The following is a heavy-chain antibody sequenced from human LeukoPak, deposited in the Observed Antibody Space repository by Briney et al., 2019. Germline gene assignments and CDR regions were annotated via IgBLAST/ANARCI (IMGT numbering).Heavy chain of an antibody. Sequence: PSQTLSLTCTVSGGSISSGSYYWSWIRQPAGKGLEWIGRIYTSGSTNYNPSLKSRVTISVDTSKNQFSLKLSSVTAADTAVYYCARHGAARRPNWYFDLWGRGTLVTVSS. J-gene: IGHJ2*01. D-gene: IGHD6-6*01. CDR2: IYTSGST. CDR3: ARHGAARRPNWYFDL. V-gene: IGHV4-61*02. CDR1: GGSISSGSYY.